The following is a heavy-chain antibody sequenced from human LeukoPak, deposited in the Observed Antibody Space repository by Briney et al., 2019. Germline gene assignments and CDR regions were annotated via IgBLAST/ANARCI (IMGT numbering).Heavy chain of an antibody. Sequence: SETLSLTCTVSGGSISSGDYYWSWIRQPPGKGLEWIGYIYYSGSTYYNPSLKSRVTISVDTSKNQFSLKLSSVTAADTAVYYCARGPLSLSYNYYYYGMDVWGQGTTVTVSS. CDR1: GGSISSGDYY. CDR2: IYYSGST. J-gene: IGHJ6*02. CDR3: ARGPLSLSYNYYYYGMDV. V-gene: IGHV4-30-4*01. D-gene: IGHD3-16*01.